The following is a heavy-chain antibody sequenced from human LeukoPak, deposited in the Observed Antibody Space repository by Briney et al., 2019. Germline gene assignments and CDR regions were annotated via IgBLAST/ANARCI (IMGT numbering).Heavy chain of an antibody. V-gene: IGHV3-7*03. CDR3: ARGHWGLDP. Sequence: GGSLRLSCAASGFTFSSYAMHWVRQAPGKGLEWVATLNQDGGEKYYVDSVKGRFTISRDNAKNSLYLQMNSLRADDTAVHYCARGHWGLDPWGQGTLVIVSS. CDR1: GFTFSSYA. J-gene: IGHJ5*02. D-gene: IGHD7-27*01. CDR2: LNQDGGEK.